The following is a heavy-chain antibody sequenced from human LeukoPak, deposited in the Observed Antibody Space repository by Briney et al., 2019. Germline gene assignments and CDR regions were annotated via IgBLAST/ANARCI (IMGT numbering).Heavy chain of an antibody. CDR3: ARGRPAAGIYYYYYMDV. J-gene: IGHJ6*03. CDR1: GGSFSGYY. D-gene: IGHD6-13*01. CDR2: INHSGST. V-gene: IGHV4-34*01. Sequence: SETLSLTCAVYGGSFSGYYWSWIRQPPGKGLEWIGEINHSGSTNYNPSLKSRVTISVDTSKNQFSLKLSSVTAADTAVYYRARGRPAAGIYYYYYMDVWGKGTTVTVSS.